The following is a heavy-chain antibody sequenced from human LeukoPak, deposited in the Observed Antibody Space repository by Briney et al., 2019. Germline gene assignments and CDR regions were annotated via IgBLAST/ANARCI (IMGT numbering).Heavy chain of an antibody. J-gene: IGHJ5*02. V-gene: IGHV3-23*01. CDR1: GFTFSSYS. D-gene: IGHD2-2*01. CDR3: AKVPSAIPA. CDR2: ISNSGGST. Sequence: GGSLRLSCAASGFTFSSYSMNWVRQAPGKGLEWVSTISNSGGSTYYADSVKGRFTISRDNSKNTLYLQMNSLRAEDTAVYYCAKVPSAIPAWGQGTLVTVSS.